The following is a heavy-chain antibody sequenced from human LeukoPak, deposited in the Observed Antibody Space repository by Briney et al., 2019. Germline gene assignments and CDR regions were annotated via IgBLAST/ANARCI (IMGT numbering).Heavy chain of an antibody. D-gene: IGHD3-9*01. CDR3: ARSEFDWLLKFDY. CDR1: GGSISSYY. CDR2: IYYSGST. V-gene: IGHV4-59*01. Sequence: SETLSLTCTVSGGSISSYYWSWIRQPPGKGLEWTGYIYYSGSTNYNPSLKSRATISVDTSKNQFSLKLSSVTAADTAVYYCARSEFDWLLKFDYWGQGTLVTVSS. J-gene: IGHJ4*02.